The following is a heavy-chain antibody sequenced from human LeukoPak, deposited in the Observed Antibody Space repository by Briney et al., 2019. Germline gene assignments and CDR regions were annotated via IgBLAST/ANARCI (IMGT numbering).Heavy chain of an antibody. Sequence: SETLSLTCAVYGGSFSGYYWSWIRQPPGKGLEWIGEINHSGSTNYNPSLKSRVTISVDTSKNQFSLNLISVTAADTAVFYCARQLGYYDSSGYYRDNWFDPWGQGTLVTVSS. J-gene: IGHJ5*02. V-gene: IGHV4-34*01. D-gene: IGHD3-22*01. CDR1: GGSFSGYY. CDR3: ARQLGYYDSSGYYRDNWFDP. CDR2: INHSGST.